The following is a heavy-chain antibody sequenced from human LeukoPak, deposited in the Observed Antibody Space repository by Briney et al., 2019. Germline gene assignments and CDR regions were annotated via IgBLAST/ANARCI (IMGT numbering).Heavy chain of an antibody. CDR1: GYTFTSYD. V-gene: IGHV1-8*01. CDR3: ARGGYDFWSGSNNWFDP. CDR2: MNPNSGNT. J-gene: IGHJ5*02. D-gene: IGHD3-3*01. Sequence: ASVKVSCKASGYTFTSYDINWVRQATGQGLEWMGWMNPNSGNTGYAQKFQGRVTMTRNTSISTAYMELSSLRSEDTAVYYCARGGYDFWSGSNNWFDPWGQGTLVTVSS.